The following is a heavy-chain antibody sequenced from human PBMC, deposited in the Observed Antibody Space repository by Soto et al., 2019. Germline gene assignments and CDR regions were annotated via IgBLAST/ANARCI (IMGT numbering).Heavy chain of an antibody. CDR3: GRSSRYGTDV. CDR2: IYSTGST. Sequence: QLQLQESGPGLVKPSETLSLTCSVSGGSIRSSSYWGWIRQPPGKGLEWIGSIYSTGSTYYNPSLKSPVTISVDTSKNQFSLNLISVTAADTAVYYCGRSSRYGTDVWGQGTALTVSS. D-gene: IGHD6-13*01. V-gene: IGHV4-39*01. CDR1: GGSIRSSSY. J-gene: IGHJ6*02.